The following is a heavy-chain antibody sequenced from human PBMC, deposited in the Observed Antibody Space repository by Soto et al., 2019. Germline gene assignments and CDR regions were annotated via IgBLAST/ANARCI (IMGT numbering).Heavy chain of an antibody. CDR1: GGSLSSYY. J-gene: IGHJ6*02. D-gene: IGHD2-2*01. Sequence: SETLSLTCTVSGGSLSSYYWIWIRQPAGKGLEWIGRIYTSGSTNDNPSLKSRLTMSVDTSKNQFSLKLSSVTAADTAVYYCASGLRYCCSTRRYTGWIDVWGQAITVTVSS. CDR2: IYTSGST. V-gene: IGHV4-4*07. CDR3: ASGLRYCCSTRRYTGWIDV.